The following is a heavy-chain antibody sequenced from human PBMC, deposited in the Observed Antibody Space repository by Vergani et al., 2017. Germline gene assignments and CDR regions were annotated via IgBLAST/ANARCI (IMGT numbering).Heavy chain of an antibody. CDR2: ISPYNGDT. D-gene: IGHD3-16*01. Sequence: QVQLLQSGSEMKKPGASVKVSCKTFGYTFTSYGITWVRQAPGQGLEWVGWISPYNGDTNSAQKLQGRVTVTVDKATKTAYMDLSSLRSEDTAVYYCAGAFDYYYYGMDVWGQGTTVTVSS. CDR3: AGAFDYYYYGMDV. CDR1: GYTFTSYG. V-gene: IGHV1-18*01. J-gene: IGHJ6*02.